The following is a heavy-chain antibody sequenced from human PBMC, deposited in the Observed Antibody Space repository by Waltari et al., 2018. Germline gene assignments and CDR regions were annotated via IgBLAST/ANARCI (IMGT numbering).Heavy chain of an antibody. D-gene: IGHD2-8*02. V-gene: IGHV1-3*01. CDR3: ASAPAKYCAGGGCPEYYQH. J-gene: IGHJ1*01. Sequence: QVQLAQSGAEVKKPGASVKISCKASGYTFTKYALYLVRQAPGQRPAWMGRTNPGKGNAQYSQNFQGRVSITSDTSASAVYLEMSSLRSEDTAVYYCASAPAKYCAGGGCPEYYQHWGQGSLVTVTS. CDR1: GYTFTKYA. CDR2: TNPGKGNA.